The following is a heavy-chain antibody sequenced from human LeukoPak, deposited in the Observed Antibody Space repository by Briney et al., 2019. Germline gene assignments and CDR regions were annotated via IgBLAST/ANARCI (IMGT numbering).Heavy chain of an antibody. J-gene: IGHJ4*02. V-gene: IGHV3-21*01. CDR1: GFTFNTYT. D-gene: IGHD5-12*01. CDR2: ISSSSSYL. CDR3: ATAGSGYEDGFDY. Sequence: PGGSLRLSCAASGFTFNTYTMNWVRQAPGKGLEWVSSISSSSSYLYYADSVKGRFTISRDNAKKSLYLQMNSLRVEDTAVYYCATAGSGYEDGFDYWGQGTLVTVSS.